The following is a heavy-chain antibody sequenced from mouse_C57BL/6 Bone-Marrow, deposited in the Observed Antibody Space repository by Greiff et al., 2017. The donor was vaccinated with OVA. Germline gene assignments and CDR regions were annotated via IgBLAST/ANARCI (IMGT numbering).Heavy chain of an antibody. CDR2: ISNLAYSI. Sequence: DVKLQESGGGLVQPGGSLKLSCAASGFTFSDYGMAWVRQAPRKGPEWVAFISNLAYSIYYADTVTGRFTISRENAKNTLYLEMSSLRSEDTAMYYCARKGDYYGSSYWYFDVWGTGTTVTVSS. CDR3: ARKGDYYGSSYWYFDV. CDR1: GFTFSDYG. V-gene: IGHV5-15*01. D-gene: IGHD1-1*01. J-gene: IGHJ1*03.